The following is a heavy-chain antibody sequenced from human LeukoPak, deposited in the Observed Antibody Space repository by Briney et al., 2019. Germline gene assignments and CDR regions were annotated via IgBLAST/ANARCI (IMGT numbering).Heavy chain of an antibody. CDR3: VKDDRYFYGSGSPS. CDR1: GFTFSSYA. D-gene: IGHD3-10*01. CDR2: ISSNGGST. J-gene: IGHJ5*02. V-gene: IGHV3-64D*09. Sequence: GGSLRLSCSASGFTFSSYAMHWVSQAPGKWMEFVSTISSNGGSTYYADSVKGRFTISRDNSKNTLYLKVSSLRAEDTALYYCVKDDRYFYGSGSPSWGQGTLVTVSS.